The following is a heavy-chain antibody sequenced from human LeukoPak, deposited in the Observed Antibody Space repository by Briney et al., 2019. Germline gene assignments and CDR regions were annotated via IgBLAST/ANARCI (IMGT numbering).Heavy chain of an antibody. D-gene: IGHD3-22*01. V-gene: IGHV4-39*07. CDR1: GGSISSSSYY. CDR3: ASPYYYDSSGSQGFGY. CDR2: IYYSGST. J-gene: IGHJ4*02. Sequence: SETLSLTCTVSGGSISSSSYYWGWIRQPPGKGLEWIGSIYYSGSTYYNPSLKSRVTISVDKSKNQFSLKLSSVTAADTAVYYCASPYYYDSSGSQGFGYWGQGTLVTVSS.